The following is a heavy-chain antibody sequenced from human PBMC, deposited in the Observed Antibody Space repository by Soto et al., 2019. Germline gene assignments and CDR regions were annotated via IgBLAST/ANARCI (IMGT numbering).Heavy chain of an antibody. V-gene: IGHV1-3*01. J-gene: IGHJ4*02. CDR3: AGGGGGTRY. CDR2: INPGDGYT. CDR1: GYTFSSFA. D-gene: IGHD1-1*01. Sequence: QVHLVQSGAEVTKPGASVKVSCKTSGYTFSSFAIHLVRQAPGQGLEWMSWINPGDGYTRLLQKFQGRVTVTRDTSATTVFMELNSLKSEDTAVYYCAGGGGGTRYWGQGNQVTVSS.